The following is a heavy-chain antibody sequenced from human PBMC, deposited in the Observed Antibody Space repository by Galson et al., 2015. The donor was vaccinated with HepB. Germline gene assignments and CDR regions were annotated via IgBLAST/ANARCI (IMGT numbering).Heavy chain of an antibody. D-gene: IGHD3-10*01. CDR3: ARGSRGWIWFGEFLFDY. CDR2: IWYDGSNK. V-gene: IGHV3-33*08. Sequence: SLRLSCAASGFTFSSYGMHWVRQAPGKGLEWVAVIWYDGSNKYYADSVKGRFTISRDNSKNTLYLQMNSLRAEDTAVYYCARGSRGWIWFGEFLFDYWGQGTLVTVSS. CDR1: GFTFSSYG. J-gene: IGHJ4*02.